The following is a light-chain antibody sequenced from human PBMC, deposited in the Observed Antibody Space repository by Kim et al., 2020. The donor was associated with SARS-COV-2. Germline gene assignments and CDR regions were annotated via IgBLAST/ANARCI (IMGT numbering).Light chain of an antibody. V-gene: IGKV1-33*01. CDR1: QDIRKY. CDR3: QQYETLYT. CDR2: DAS. J-gene: IGKJ2*01. Sequence: LSASVPDRVPITCQASQDIRKYLNSYQQKPGKTPKLLFYDASILGAGVPSRFSGSGSETNFTLIISSLQAEDTATYYCQQYETLYTFGQGTKVEIK.